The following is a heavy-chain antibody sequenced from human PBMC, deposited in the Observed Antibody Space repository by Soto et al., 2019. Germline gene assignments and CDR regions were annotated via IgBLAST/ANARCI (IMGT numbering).Heavy chain of an antibody. CDR1: GFTFSSYG. Sequence: QVQLVESGGGVVQPGRSLRLSCAASGFTFSSYGMHWVRQAPGKGLEWGAGISYDGSKKYYADSVKGRFTISRDNSKNTLYLQMNSLRAEDTAVYYCAKVSGGPRNYGMDVWGQGTTVIVSS. V-gene: IGHV3-30*18. CDR2: ISYDGSKK. CDR3: AKVSGGPRNYGMDV. D-gene: IGHD2-15*01. J-gene: IGHJ6*02.